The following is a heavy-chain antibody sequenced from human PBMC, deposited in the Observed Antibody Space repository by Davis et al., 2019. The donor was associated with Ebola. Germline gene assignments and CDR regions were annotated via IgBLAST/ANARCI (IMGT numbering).Heavy chain of an antibody. CDR1: GGSISSGGYS. Sequence: MPSETLSLTCAVSGGSISSGGYSWSWIRQPPGKGLEWIGDISHSGHTYYNPSLRSRLTISVDTSKNHFSLKLSSVTAADTAVYYCARDLEVDTAMVTSVRFDYWGQGTLVTVSS. J-gene: IGHJ4*02. CDR2: ISHSGHT. V-gene: IGHV4-30-2*01. D-gene: IGHD5-18*01. CDR3: ARDLEVDTAMVTSVRFDY.